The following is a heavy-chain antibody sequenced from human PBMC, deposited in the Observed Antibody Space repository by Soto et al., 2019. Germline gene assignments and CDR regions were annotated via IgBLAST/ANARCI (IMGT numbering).Heavy chain of an antibody. CDR3: ARDRNPIISGSSSFDY. CDR2: IIPIFGTA. J-gene: IGHJ4*02. CDR1: GGPFSSYA. Sequence: SVQVCFKASGGPFSSYAISWVRQAPGQGLEWMGGIIPIFGTANYAQKFQGRVTITADESTSTAYMELSSLRSEDTAVYYCARDRNPIISGSSSFDYWGQGTLVTVSS. V-gene: IGHV1-69*13. D-gene: IGHD3-22*01.